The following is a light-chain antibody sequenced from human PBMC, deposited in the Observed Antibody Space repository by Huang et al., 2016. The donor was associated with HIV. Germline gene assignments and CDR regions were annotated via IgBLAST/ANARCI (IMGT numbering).Light chain of an antibody. CDR1: ESVGSS. CDR3: QQYDKWPPLLT. CDR2: GAS. Sequence: EIVMTQSPATLSGSPGERVILSCRASESVGSSLAWYQQKLGQAPRLLIYGASTRASGVPPRISGSVSVTEFTLSISGLQSADFAVYYCQQYDKWPPLLTFGGGTKVEIK. V-gene: IGKV3-15*01. J-gene: IGKJ4*01.